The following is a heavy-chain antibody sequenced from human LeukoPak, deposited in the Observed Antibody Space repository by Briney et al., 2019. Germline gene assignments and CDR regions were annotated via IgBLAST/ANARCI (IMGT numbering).Heavy chain of an antibody. CDR3: AKRGYDILTGYYA. CDR1: GFTFSSYA. CDR2: ISGSGGST. D-gene: IGHD3-9*01. J-gene: IGHJ5*02. Sequence: GGSLRLSCAASGFTFSSYAMSWVRQAPGKGLEWVSAISGSGGSTYYADSVKGRFTISRDNSKNTLYLQMSSLRAEDTAVYYCAKRGYDILTGYYAWGQGTLVTVSS. V-gene: IGHV3-23*01.